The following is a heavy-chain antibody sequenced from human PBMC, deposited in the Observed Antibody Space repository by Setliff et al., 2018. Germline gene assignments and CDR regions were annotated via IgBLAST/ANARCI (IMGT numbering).Heavy chain of an antibody. V-gene: IGHV4-39*07. J-gene: IGHJ4*02. CDR3: ARDVGYTYGLDF. Sequence: PSETLSLTCTVSGDSIGSGYYYWAWIRQTPGKGLEWVGSLSFAGDAYYNPSLKSRVTMSLDTSKNQFSLRVKSVTAADTALYYCARDVGYTYGLDFGGQGTLVTVSS. D-gene: IGHD5-18*01. CDR1: GDSIGSGYYY. CDR2: LSFAGDA.